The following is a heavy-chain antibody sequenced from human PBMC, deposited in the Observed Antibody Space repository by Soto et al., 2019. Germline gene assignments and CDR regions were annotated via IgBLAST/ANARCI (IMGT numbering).Heavy chain of an antibody. CDR2: ISAYNGNT. CDR3: ARDPKVGNWNYVDAFDI. CDR1: GYTFTSYV. J-gene: IGHJ3*02. V-gene: IGHV1-18*01. Sequence: HVQLGQSGAEVKKAGASVKVSCKASGYTFTSYVISWVRQAPGQGLEWMGWISAYNGNTNYAQKLQGSVTMTTDTSTSTAYMELRSLRSDDTAVYYCARDPKVGNWNYVDAFDIWGQGTMVTVSS. D-gene: IGHD1-7*01.